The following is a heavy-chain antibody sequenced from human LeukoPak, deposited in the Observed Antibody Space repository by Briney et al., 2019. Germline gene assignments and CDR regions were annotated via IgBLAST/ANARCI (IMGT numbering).Heavy chain of an antibody. D-gene: IGHD3-10*01. CDR2: ISGSGGST. CDR3: AKVGKPVWFGELAYYYYMDV. CDR1: GFTFSNAW. Sequence: GGSLRLSCAASGFTFSNAWMSWVRLAPGKGLEWVSAISGSGGSTYYADSVKGRFTISRDNSKNTLYLQMNSLRAEDTAVYYCAKVGKPVWFGELAYYYYMDVWGKGTTVTVSS. V-gene: IGHV3-23*01. J-gene: IGHJ6*03.